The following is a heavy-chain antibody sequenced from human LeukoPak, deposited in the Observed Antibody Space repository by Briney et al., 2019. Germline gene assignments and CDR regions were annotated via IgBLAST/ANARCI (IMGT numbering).Heavy chain of an antibody. J-gene: IGHJ4*02. V-gene: IGHV4-59*11. CDR1: GDSISNHY. CDR3: ARDRGEGIVGTFDY. Sequence: PSETLSLTCTVSGDSISNHYWSWIRQPPGKGLVWIGYIFYSGNTHYNPSLKSRVTMSVDTSKNQFSLRLSSVTPADTAVYYCARDRGEGIVGTFDYWGQGTLVTVPS. D-gene: IGHD1-26*01. CDR2: IFYSGNT.